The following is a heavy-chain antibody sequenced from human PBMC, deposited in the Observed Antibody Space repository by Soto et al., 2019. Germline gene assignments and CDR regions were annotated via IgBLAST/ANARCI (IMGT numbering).Heavy chain of an antibody. Sequence: PGESLKISCKGSGYRFSDYWIGWVRQMPGKGLEWMGIIYPDDSNTRYSPSFQGQVTISADKSVSTAYLHWSSLKASDTAMYYCARYSGIQLWSNWFDSWGQGTLVTVSS. J-gene: IGHJ5*01. CDR3: ARYSGIQLWSNWFDS. V-gene: IGHV5-51*01. D-gene: IGHD5-18*01. CDR2: IYPDDSNT. CDR1: GYRFSDYW.